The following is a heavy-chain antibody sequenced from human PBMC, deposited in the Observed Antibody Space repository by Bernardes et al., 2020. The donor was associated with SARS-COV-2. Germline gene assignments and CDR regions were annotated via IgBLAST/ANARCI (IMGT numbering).Heavy chain of an antibody. V-gene: IGHV2-5*02. J-gene: IGHJ4*02. CDR3: ARSYSKIFNY. Sequence: SGSTLWKPTQTLTFTCPFSWFSLTPSGVGVGWIRQPPGKALEWLAVIYWDDDKRYSPSLRSRLTITKDTSKNEAVLTMTDMDPVDTATYYCARSYSKIFNYWGQGILVTVSS. CDR1: WFSLTPSGVG. D-gene: IGHD6-13*01. CDR2: IYWDDDK.